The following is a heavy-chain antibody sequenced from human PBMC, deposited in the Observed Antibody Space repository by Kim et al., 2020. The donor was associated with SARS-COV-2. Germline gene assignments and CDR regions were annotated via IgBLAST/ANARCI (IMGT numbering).Heavy chain of an antibody. CDR3: ARLDYYGSGVPDYPGYYF. D-gene: IGHD3-10*01. CDR1: GGSISSYY. J-gene: IGHJ4*01. CDR2: IYYSGST. Sequence: SETLSLTCTVSGGSISSYYWSWIRQPPGKGLEWIGYIYYSGSTNYNPSLKSRVTISVDTSKNQFSLKLSSVTAADTAVYYCARLDYYGSGVPDYPGYYF. V-gene: IGHV4-59*01.